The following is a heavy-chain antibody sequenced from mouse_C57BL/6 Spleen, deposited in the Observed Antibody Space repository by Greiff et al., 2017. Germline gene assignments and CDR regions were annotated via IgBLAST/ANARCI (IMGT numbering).Heavy chain of an antibody. CDR2: IYPGDGDT. J-gene: IGHJ2*01. Sequence: VKVVESGAELVKPGASVKISCKASGYAFSSSWMNWVKQRPGKGLEWIGQIYPGDGDTNYNGKFKGKATLTADKSSSTAYMQLSSLTSEDSAVYFCAREGGMVKPYYFDYWGQGTTLTVSS. CDR1: GYAFSSSW. D-gene: IGHD2-2*01. V-gene: IGHV1-80*01. CDR3: AREGGMVKPYYFDY.